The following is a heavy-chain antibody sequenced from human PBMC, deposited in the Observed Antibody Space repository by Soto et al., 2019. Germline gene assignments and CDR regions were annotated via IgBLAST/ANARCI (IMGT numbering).Heavy chain of an antibody. CDR1: GYTFTGYG. D-gene: IGHD2-15*01. CDR2: ISAYNGNT. V-gene: IGHV1-18*01. CDR3: ARARGYCSGGSCPNWFDP. J-gene: IGHJ5*02. Sequence: ASVKVSCKASGYTFTGYGISWVRQAPGQGREWMGWISAYNGNTNYAQKLQGRVTMTTDTSTSTAYMELSSLRSEDTAVYYCARARGYCSGGSCPNWFDPWGQGTLVTVSS.